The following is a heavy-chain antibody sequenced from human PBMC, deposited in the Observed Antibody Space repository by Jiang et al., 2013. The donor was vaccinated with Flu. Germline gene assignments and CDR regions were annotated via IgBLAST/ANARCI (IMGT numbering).Heavy chain of an antibody. Sequence: SGAEVKKPGSSVKVSCKASGGTFSSYTISWVRQAPGQGLEWMGRIIPILGIANYAQKFQGRVTITADKSTSTAYMELSSLRSEDTAVYYCAREWGSYPAFDIWGQGTMVTVSS. J-gene: IGHJ3*02. CDR3: AREWGSYPAFDI. D-gene: IGHD1-26*01. V-gene: IGHV1-69*04. CDR1: GGTFSSYT. CDR2: IIPILGIA.